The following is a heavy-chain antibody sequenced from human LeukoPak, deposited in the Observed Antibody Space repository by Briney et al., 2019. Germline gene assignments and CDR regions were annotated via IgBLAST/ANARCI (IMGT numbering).Heavy chain of an antibody. CDR2: ISGSGGST. CDR1: EFTFSSYG. CDR3: ARDPNGDYIGTFDM. V-gene: IGHV3-23*01. D-gene: IGHD4-17*01. Sequence: GGSLRLSCAASEFTFSSYGMSWVRQAPGKGLEWVSSISGSGGSTQYADSVQGRFAISRDNSKNTLYLQMNSLRVEDTAMYFCARDPNGDYIGTFDMWGRGTMVSVSS. J-gene: IGHJ3*02.